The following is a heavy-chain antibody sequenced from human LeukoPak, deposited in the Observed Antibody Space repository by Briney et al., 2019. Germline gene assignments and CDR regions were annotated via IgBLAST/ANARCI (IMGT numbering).Heavy chain of an antibody. D-gene: IGHD3-22*01. CDR2: ISSSGSTI. J-gene: IGHJ4*02. CDR3: AKEGYYYDSSGYYTNLHN. V-gene: IGHV3-48*03. Sequence: GGSLRLSCAASGFTFSSYEMNWVRQAPGKGLEWVSYISSSGSTIYYADSVKGRFTISRDNAKNSLYLQMNSLRAEDTAVYYCAKEGYYYDSSGYYTNLHNWGQGTLVTVSS. CDR1: GFTFSSYE.